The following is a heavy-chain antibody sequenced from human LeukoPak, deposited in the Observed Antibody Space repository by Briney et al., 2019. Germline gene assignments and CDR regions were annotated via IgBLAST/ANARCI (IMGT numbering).Heavy chain of an antibody. J-gene: IGHJ5*01. Sequence: TSQTLSLTCTVSGGSISSGDYYWSWIRQPPGKGLEWIGYIYYSGNTNYNPSLWSRVTISVDTSKNEFSLKLSSVTAADTAVYFCARGRRRDRDGYKSPGSWFDSWGQGTLVTVSS. D-gene: IGHD5-24*01. CDR2: IYYSGNT. CDR1: GGSISSGDYY. CDR3: ARGRRRDRDGYKSPGSWFDS. V-gene: IGHV4-30-4*08.